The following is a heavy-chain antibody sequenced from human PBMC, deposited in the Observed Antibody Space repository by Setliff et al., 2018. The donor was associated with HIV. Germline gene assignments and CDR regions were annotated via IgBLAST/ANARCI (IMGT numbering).Heavy chain of an antibody. CDR1: GYSFSNHS. CDR3: ARGIAAVGVGGFDY. D-gene: IGHD6-13*01. CDR2: INAGNGNT. J-gene: IGHJ4*02. V-gene: IGHV1-3*01. Sequence: GASVKVSCKASGYSFSNHSMLWVRQAPGQRLEWMGWINAGNGNTKYSQEFQGRVTITRDTSANTGDMELSSLRSEDAAVYYCARGIAAVGVGGFDYWSQGTLVTVSS.